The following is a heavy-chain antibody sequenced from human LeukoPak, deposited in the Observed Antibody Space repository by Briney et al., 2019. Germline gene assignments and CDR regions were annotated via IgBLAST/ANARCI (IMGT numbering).Heavy chain of an antibody. CDR3: AKPPNWGSSRGFDAFDI. CDR1: GFIVSSKY. D-gene: IGHD7-27*01. V-gene: IGHV3-23*01. J-gene: IGHJ3*02. CDR2: ISGSGGST. Sequence: PGGSLRLSCTASGFIVSSKYMSWVRQAPGKGLEWVSAISGSGGSTYYADSVKGRFTISRDNSKNTLYLQMNSLRAEDTAVYYCAKPPNWGSSRGFDAFDIWGQGTMVTVSS.